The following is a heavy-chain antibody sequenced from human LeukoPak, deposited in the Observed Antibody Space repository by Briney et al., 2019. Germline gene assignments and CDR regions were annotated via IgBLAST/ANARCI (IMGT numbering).Heavy chain of an antibody. J-gene: IGHJ6*03. CDR2: IRYDGSNK. V-gene: IGHV3-30*02. CDR3: AKEGCGGDCYLTVFRSYYMDV. Sequence: GGSLRFSWAASGFTFSSYGMHWFGQAPGKGLEWVAFIRYDGSNKYYAGSVKGRFTISRDNSKNTLYLQMNSLRAEDTAVYYCAKEGCGGDCYLTVFRSYYMDVWGKGTTVTVSS. CDR1: GFTFSSYG. D-gene: IGHD2-21*02.